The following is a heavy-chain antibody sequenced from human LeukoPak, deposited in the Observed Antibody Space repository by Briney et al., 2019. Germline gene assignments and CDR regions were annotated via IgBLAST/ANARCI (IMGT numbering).Heavy chain of an antibody. CDR3: AATPFGVVAAGTSFDY. Sequence: SETPSLTCTVSGGSISSSSYYWGWIRQPPGKGLEWIGSIYYSGSTYYNPSLKSRVTISVDTSKNQFSLKLSSVTAADTAVYYCAATPFGVVAAGTSFDYWGQGTLVTVSS. D-gene: IGHD2-15*01. V-gene: IGHV4-39*05. J-gene: IGHJ4*02. CDR2: IYYSGST. CDR1: GGSISSSSYY.